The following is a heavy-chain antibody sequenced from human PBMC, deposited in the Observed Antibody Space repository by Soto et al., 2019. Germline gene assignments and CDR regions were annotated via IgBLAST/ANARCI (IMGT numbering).Heavy chain of an antibody. V-gene: IGHV4-59*01. Sequence: PSETLSLTCAVYGGSFSGYYWSWIRQPPGKGLGWIGYIYYSGSTNYNPSLKSRVTISVDTSKNQFSLKLSSVTAADTAVYYCAGRGPYYDFWSGYYWGYYYGMDVWGQGTTVTVSS. J-gene: IGHJ6*02. CDR2: IYYSGST. D-gene: IGHD3-3*01. CDR3: AGRGPYYDFWSGYYWGYYYGMDV. CDR1: GGSFSGYY.